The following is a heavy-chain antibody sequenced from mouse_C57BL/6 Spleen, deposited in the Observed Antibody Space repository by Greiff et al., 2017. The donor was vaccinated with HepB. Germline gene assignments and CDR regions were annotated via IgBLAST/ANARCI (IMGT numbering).Heavy chain of an antibody. CDR1: GFTFSSYA. D-gene: IGHD1-1*01. CDR2: ISDGGSYT. CDR3: AREGLYYGSSPYYFDY. J-gene: IGHJ2*01. V-gene: IGHV5-4*01. Sequence: DVKLVESGGGLVKPGGSLKLSCAASGFTFSSYAMSWVRQTPEKRLEWVATISDGGSYTYYPDNVKGRVTISRDNAKNNLYLQMSHLKSEDTAMYYCAREGLYYGSSPYYFDYWGQGTTLTVSS.